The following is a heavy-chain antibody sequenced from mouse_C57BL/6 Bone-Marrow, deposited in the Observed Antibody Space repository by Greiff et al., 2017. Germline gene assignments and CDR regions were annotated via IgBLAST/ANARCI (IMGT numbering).Heavy chain of an antibody. V-gene: IGHV1-69*01. CDR2: IDPSDSYT. CDR3: SRSSSTMVGAY. D-gene: IGHD2-1*01. J-gene: IGHJ3*01. Sequence: QVQLQQPGAELVMPGASVKLSCKASGYTFTSYWMHWVKQRPGQGLEWIGEIDPSDSYTNYNQKFKGKSTLTVDKSSSTAYMQLSSLTSEDSAVYYWSRSSSTMVGAYWGQGTLVTVSA. CDR1: GYTFTSYW.